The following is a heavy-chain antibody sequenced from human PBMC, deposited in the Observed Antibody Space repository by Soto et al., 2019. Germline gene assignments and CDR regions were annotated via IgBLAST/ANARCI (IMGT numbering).Heavy chain of an antibody. V-gene: IGHV1-18*01. CDR1: GYTFTSYG. Sequence: QVQLVQSGAEVKKPGASVKVSCKASGYTFTSYGISWVRQAPGQGLEWMGWISAYNGNTNYAQKLKGRVTMTTDTSTSTAYMELRSLRTDDTAVYYCARGHQYCSSTSCYFNYYYYYMDVWGKGTTVTVSS. J-gene: IGHJ6*03. CDR2: ISAYNGNT. D-gene: IGHD2-2*01. CDR3: ARGHQYCSSTSCYFNYYYYYMDV.